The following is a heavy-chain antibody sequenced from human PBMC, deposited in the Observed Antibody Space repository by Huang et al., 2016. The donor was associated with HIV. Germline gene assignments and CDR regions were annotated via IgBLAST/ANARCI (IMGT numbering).Heavy chain of an antibody. CDR3: ARLPGSITMIRGVITDPY. CDR2: IYYRGRT. V-gene: IGHV4-39*02. J-gene: IGHJ4*02. D-gene: IGHD3-10*01. Sequence: QLQLQESGPGLVKPSATLSLTCTVSGGSIRSDNYYWGWIRQPPGQGLEWIGSIYYRGRTYYNPSLKRRVTITVDTSKNHFSLRMRSVTAADTAVYYCARLPGSITMIRGVITDPYWGQGTLVTVSS. CDR1: GGSIRSDNYY.